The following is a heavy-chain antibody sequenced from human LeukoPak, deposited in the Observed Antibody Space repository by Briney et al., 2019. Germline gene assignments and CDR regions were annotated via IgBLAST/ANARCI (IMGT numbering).Heavy chain of an antibody. D-gene: IGHD3-22*01. Sequence: GGSLRLSCAASGFTFSSYAMSWVRQAPGKGLEWVSAISGSGGNTYYADSVKGRFTISRDNSKNTLYLQMNSLRVEDMAVYYCAKGPYDSSGYYSEYWGQGTLVTVSS. J-gene: IGHJ4*02. CDR2: ISGSGGNT. CDR3: AKGPYDSSGYYSEY. V-gene: IGHV3-23*01. CDR1: GFTFSSYA.